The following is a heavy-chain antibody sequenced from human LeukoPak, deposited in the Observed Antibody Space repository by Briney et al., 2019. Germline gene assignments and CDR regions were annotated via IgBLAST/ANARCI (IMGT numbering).Heavy chain of an antibody. D-gene: IGHD2-2*01. J-gene: IGHJ4*02. Sequence: SETLSLTCTVSGRSISSYYWSWIRQPAGKGLEWIGRIYTSGSTNYNPSLKSRVTMSVDTSKNQFSLKLSSVTAADTAVYYCAREDLVVVPAALDYWGQGTLVTVSS. CDR2: IYTSGST. CDR1: GRSISSYY. CDR3: AREDLVVVPAALDY. V-gene: IGHV4-4*07.